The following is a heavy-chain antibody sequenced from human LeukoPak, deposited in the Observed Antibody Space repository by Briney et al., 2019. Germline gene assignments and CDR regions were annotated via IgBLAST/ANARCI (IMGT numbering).Heavy chain of an antibody. J-gene: IGHJ2*01. CDR2: IYHSGST. D-gene: IGHD2-2*01. V-gene: IGHV4-38-2*02. CDR3: ARDLGYQRYWYFDL. Sequence: GSLRLSCAASGFTFSSYWMSWIRQPPGKGLEWIGSIYHSGSTYYNPSLKSRVTISVDTSKNQFSLKLSSVTAADTAVYYCARDLGYQRYWYFDLWGRGTLVTVSS. CDR1: GFTFSSYW.